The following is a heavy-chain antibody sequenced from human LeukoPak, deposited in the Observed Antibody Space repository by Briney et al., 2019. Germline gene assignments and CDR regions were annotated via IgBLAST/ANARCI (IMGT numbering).Heavy chain of an antibody. CDR1: GFTFSSYE. CDR2: LSSSGSTI. D-gene: IGHD4-17*01. V-gene: IGHV3-48*03. Sequence: GGSLRLSCAASGFTFSSYEMNWVRQAPGKGLEWVSYLSSSGSTIYYADSVKGRFTISRDNAKNSLYLQMNSLRAEDTAVYYCARLRNDAFDIWGQGTMVTVSS. J-gene: IGHJ3*02. CDR3: ARLRNDAFDI.